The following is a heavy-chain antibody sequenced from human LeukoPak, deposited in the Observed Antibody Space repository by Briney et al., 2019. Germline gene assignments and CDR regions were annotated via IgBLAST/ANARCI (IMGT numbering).Heavy chain of an antibody. J-gene: IGHJ5*02. CDR2: INPSGGST. D-gene: IGHD3-22*01. Sequence: GASVKVSCKASGDTFSSYYMHWVRQAPGQGLEWMGIINPSGGSTTYAQKFQGRVTMTRDTSTSTVYMELSSLRSEDTAVYYCARKGSSGLADNWFDPWGQGTLVTVSS. V-gene: IGHV1-46*01. CDR1: GDTFSSYY. CDR3: ARKGSSGLADNWFDP.